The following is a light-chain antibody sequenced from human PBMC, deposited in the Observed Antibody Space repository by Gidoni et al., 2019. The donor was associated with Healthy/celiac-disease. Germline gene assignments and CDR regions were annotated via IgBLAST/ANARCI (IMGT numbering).Light chain of an antibody. CDR1: QSISSY. J-gene: IGKJ2*03. Sequence: DIQMIQSPSSLSASVGDRVTITCRASQSISSYLNWYQQKPGKAPKLLIDAASSLQSGVPSRFSGSGSGTDFTLTISSLQPEDFATYYCQQSYSTPPSFGQGTKLEIK. CDR2: AAS. V-gene: IGKV1-39*01. CDR3: QQSYSTPPS.